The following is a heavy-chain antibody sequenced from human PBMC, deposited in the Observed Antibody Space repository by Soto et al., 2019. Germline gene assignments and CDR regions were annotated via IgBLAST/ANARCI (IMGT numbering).Heavy chain of an antibody. J-gene: IGHJ4*02. Sequence: EVQLLESGGGLVQPGGSLRLSCAASGFTFSSYAMSWVRQAPGKGLEWVSAISGSGGSTYYADSVKGRFTISRDNSKNTLYLQRNSLRAEDTAVYYCAKDYSGGGSSTSLGHYWGQGTLVTVSS. CDR2: ISGSGGST. CDR3: AKDYSGGGSSTSLGHY. CDR1: GFTFSSYA. D-gene: IGHD2-2*01. V-gene: IGHV3-23*01.